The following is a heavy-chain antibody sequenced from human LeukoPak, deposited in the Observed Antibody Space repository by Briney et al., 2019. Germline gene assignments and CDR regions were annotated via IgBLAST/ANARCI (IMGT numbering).Heavy chain of an antibody. CDR2: INTNTGNP. CDR1: GYTFTSYA. V-gene: IGHV7-4-1*02. D-gene: IGHD3-16*01. J-gene: IGHJ4*02. CDR3: ARGLFPQVWGNFDY. Sequence: ASVKVSCRASGYTFTSYAMNWVRQAPGQGLEWMGWINTNTGNPTYAQGFTGRFVFSLDTSVSTAYLQISSLKAEDTAVYYCARGLFPQVWGNFDYWGQGTLVTVSS.